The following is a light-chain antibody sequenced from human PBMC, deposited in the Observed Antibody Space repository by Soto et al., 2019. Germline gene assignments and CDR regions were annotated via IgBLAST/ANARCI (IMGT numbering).Light chain of an antibody. V-gene: IGKV3-15*01. CDR2: GAS. CDR1: QSVDTN. J-gene: IGKJ2*01. Sequence: EVVMKPSPVTLSVSPGDRDTLSCRAIQSVDTNVAWYQQKPGQAPRLLVHGASRRAAGVPARFTGAGSGTDFTLTISGLQSDDFAVYYCQQYYNGPPYTLGQGTKLQIE. CDR3: QQYYNGPPYT.